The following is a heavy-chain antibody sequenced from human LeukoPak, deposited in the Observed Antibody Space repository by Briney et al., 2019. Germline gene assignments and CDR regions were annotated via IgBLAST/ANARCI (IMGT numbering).Heavy chain of an antibody. D-gene: IGHD3-10*01. J-gene: IGHJ4*02. CDR2: ISPNGGVT. CDR3: TRGGLGELFDF. Sequence: ASVKVSCKTSGYIFVGYYMHWVRQAPGEGLEWMGWISPNGGVTNYAQKFQGRVTLTRDTSSSTGYMEMNSLSSVDTAIYYCTRGGLGELFDFWGQGTLVAVSS. CDR1: GYIFVGYY. V-gene: IGHV1-2*02.